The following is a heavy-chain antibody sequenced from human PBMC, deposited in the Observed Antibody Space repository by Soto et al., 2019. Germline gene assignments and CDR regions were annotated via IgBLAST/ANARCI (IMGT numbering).Heavy chain of an antibody. D-gene: IGHD2-8*01. CDR1: GYSFTDYH. CDR3: ARGHSTDCSNGVCSFFYNHEMDV. V-gene: IGHV1-2*04. Sequence: QVQLVQSGAEVKKPGASVRVSCKASGYSFTDYHIHWVRQAPGQGLEWLGRINPKSGGTSTAQKFQGWVTMTRDRSISTVYMELTRLRSDDTAVYFCARGHSTDCSNGVCSFFYNHEMDVWGQGTRSPSP. J-gene: IGHJ6*02. CDR2: INPKSGGT.